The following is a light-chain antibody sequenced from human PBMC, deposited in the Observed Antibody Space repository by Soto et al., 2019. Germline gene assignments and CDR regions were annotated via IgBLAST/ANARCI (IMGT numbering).Light chain of an antibody. CDR3: QQRSTSPYT. CDR2: AAS. Sequence: DIQMTQSPSSLPASVGDRVTLTCRASQTIGTYLNWYQQKPGKAPKLLIYAASSLQSGVPSRLSGSGSRTDSTMTISSLQTEYFATYDRQQRSTSPYTFGQYAKLEIK. CDR1: QTIGTY. J-gene: IGKJ2*01. V-gene: IGKV1-39*01.